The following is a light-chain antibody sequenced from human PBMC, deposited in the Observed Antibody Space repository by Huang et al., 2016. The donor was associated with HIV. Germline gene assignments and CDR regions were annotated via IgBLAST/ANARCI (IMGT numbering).Light chain of an antibody. V-gene: IGKV1-17*03. Sequence: DIQMTQSPSAMSASVGDKVTITCRASQAISKYLVWFQQKPGRAPKRLIYAASSVQSGVPSRVSGRVYGTKFTLTISSLQPEDFATYYCLQHHAYPRTFGPGTKVEVK. CDR1: QAISKY. J-gene: IGKJ1*01. CDR2: AAS. CDR3: LQHHAYPRT.